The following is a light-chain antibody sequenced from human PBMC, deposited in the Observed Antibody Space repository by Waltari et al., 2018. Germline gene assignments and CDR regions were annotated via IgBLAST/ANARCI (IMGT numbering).Light chain of an antibody. V-gene: IGLV6-57*04. Sequence: NFMLTQPHSVSESPGKTVTISCTRSSGSIASNYVPLYQQRPRRAPTTGIYGDNPGPSGVPDRFSGSIDSSSNSASLTISGLKTEDEADYYCQSYDSSNWVFGGGTKLTVL. CDR3: QSYDSSNWV. CDR2: GDN. CDR1: SGSIASNY. J-gene: IGLJ3*02.